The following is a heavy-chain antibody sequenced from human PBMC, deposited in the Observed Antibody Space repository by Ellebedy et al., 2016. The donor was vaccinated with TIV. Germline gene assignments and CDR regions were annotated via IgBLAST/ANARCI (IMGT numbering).Heavy chain of an antibody. V-gene: IGHV4-61*01. CDR2: IYYSGST. J-gene: IGHJ6*02. D-gene: IGHD6-19*01. Sequence: MPSETLSLTCTVSSGSVSNGSYYWSWIRQPPGKGLEWIGYIYYSGSTNYNPSLKSRVTISEDTSKNQFSLKLSSVTAADTAVYYCARDRQQWPLYYNGMDVWGQGTTVTVSS. CDR1: SGSVSNGSYY. CDR3: ARDRQQWPLYYNGMDV.